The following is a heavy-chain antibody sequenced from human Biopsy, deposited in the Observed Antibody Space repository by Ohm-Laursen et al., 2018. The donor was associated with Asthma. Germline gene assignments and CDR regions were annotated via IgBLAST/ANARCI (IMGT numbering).Heavy chain of an antibody. Sequence: SETLSLTCPVSPGSINDYYWNWIRQFPGEGLEWIGYVHSTGSTRFNPSLKSRLTISVDTSVDQVSLKLTSVTAADTAVYYCARATSTWSQSGPHYFDHWGQGTLVTVSS. J-gene: IGHJ4*02. V-gene: IGHV4-59*01. CDR1: PGSINDYY. CDR2: VHSTGST. D-gene: IGHD6-13*01. CDR3: ARATSTWSQSGPHYFDH.